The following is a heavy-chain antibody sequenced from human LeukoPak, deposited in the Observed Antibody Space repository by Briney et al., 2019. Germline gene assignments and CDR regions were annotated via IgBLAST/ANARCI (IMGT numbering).Heavy chain of an antibody. V-gene: IGHV4-39*07. CDR3: ARGPHYYDSSGYYLFDY. J-gene: IGHJ4*02. D-gene: IGHD3-22*01. CDR2: IYYSGST. Sequence: SETLSLTCTVSGGSISSSSYYWGWIRQPPGKGLEWIGSIYYSGSTYYNPSLKSRVTISVDTSKNQFSLKLSSVTAADTAVYYCARGPHYYDSSGYYLFDYWGQGTLVTVSS. CDR1: GGSISSSSYY.